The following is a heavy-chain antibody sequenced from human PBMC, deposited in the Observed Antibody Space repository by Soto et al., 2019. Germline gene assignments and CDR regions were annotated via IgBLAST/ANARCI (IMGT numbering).Heavy chain of an antibody. CDR2: ISSSSSTI. CDR1: GFTFSSYS. V-gene: IGHV3-48*02. J-gene: IGHJ5*02. Sequence: EVQLVESGGGLVQPGGSLRLSCAASGFTFSSYSMNWVRQAPGKGLEWVSYISSSSSTIYYADSVKGRFTISRDNAKNSLYLQMNSLRDEDTAVYYCARDGEADPTFGGVIVTENWFDPWAREPWSPSPQ. CDR3: ARDGEADPTFGGVIVTENWFDP. D-gene: IGHD3-16*02.